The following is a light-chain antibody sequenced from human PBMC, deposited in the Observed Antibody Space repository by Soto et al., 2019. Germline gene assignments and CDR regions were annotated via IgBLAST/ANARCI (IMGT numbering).Light chain of an antibody. J-gene: IGLJ1*01. V-gene: IGLV2-14*01. CDR1: SSDVGGYNY. CDR3: SSFTNTITRYA. Sequence: QSALTQPASVSGSPGQSITISCTGTSSDVGGYNYVSWFQHHPGKAPKLMIYEASYRPSGVSNRFSGSKSGDTASLTISGLQAEDEADYYCSSFTNTITRYAFGTGTKVTVL. CDR2: EAS.